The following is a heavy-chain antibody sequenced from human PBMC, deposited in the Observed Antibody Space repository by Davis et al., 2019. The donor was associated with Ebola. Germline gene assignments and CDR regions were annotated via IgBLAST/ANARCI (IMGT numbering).Heavy chain of an antibody. Sequence: AASVKVSCKASGYTFTSYGISWVRQAPGQGLEWMGWINAGNGNTKYSQKFQGRVTITRDTSAGTAYMELSSLRSEDTAVYYCARGGQDHAGLWFRESPEGFDPWGQGTLVTVSS. CDR2: INAGNGNT. D-gene: IGHD3-10*01. V-gene: IGHV1-3*01. J-gene: IGHJ5*02. CDR1: GYTFTSYG. CDR3: ARGGQDHAGLWFRESPEGFDP.